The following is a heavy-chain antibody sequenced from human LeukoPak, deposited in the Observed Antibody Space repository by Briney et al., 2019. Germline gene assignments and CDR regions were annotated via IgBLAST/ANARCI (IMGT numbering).Heavy chain of an antibody. Sequence: GASVKVSCTASGYTFTGYYMHWVRQAPGQGLEWMGWINPNSGGTNYAQKFQGRVTMTRDASIGTAYMELSRLRSDDTAVYYCARDRDYDFWSGYSTHYYMDIWGKGTTVTVSS. CDR1: GYTFTGYY. J-gene: IGHJ6*03. V-gene: IGHV1-2*02. D-gene: IGHD3-3*01. CDR3: ARDRDYDFWSGYSTHYYMDI. CDR2: INPNSGGT.